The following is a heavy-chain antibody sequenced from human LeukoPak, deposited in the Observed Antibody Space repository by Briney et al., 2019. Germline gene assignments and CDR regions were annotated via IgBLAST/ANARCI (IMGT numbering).Heavy chain of an antibody. D-gene: IGHD3-10*01. CDR1: GYSSTSYW. CDR3: ASDYYGSGSYDY. J-gene: IGHJ4*02. Sequence: GESLQISCKGSGYSSTSYWIGWVRQMPAEGLEGMGIILPGASDTRYRPSFQGQVTISADKSISSAYLQWSSLTASDTAMYYCASDYYGSGSYDYWGQGTLVTVSS. V-gene: IGHV5-51*01. CDR2: ILPGASDT.